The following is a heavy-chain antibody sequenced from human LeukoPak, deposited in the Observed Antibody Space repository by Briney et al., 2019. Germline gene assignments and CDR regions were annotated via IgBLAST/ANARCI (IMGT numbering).Heavy chain of an antibody. CDR3: AKDIVVVPAATDAFDI. V-gene: IGHV3-23*01. Sequence: GGSLRLSCAASGFTFSSYAMSWVRQAPGKGLERVSLISGNGGGTYHADSVKGRFTISRDNSKNTLYLQMNSLRAEDTAVYYCAKDIVVVPAATDAFDIWGQGTMVTVSS. J-gene: IGHJ3*02. CDR1: GFTFSSYA. D-gene: IGHD2-2*01. CDR2: ISGNGGGT.